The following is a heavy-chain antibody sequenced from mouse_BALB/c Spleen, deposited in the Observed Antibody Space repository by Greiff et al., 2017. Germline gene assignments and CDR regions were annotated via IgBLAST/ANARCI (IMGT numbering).Heavy chain of an antibody. V-gene: IGHV1-7*01. CDR3: ATYYGSSKVYWYFDV. D-gene: IGHD1-1*01. CDR1: GYTFTSYW. J-gene: IGHJ1*01. Sequence: QVQLQQSGPELVKPGASVKMSCKASGYTFTSYWMHWVKQRPGQGLEWIGYINPSTGYTEYNQKFKDKATLTADKSSSTAYMQRSSLTSEDSAVYYCATYYGSSKVYWYFDVWGAGTTVTVSS. CDR2: INPSTGYT.